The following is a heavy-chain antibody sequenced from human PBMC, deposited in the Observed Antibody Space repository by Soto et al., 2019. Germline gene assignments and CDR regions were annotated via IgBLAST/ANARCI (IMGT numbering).Heavy chain of an antibody. V-gene: IGHV3-23*01. CDR2: ISGSGGST. CDR3: ASTEYQRLGTDY. D-gene: IGHD2-2*01. CDR1: GFTFSSYA. J-gene: IGHJ4*02. Sequence: PGGSLRLSCAASGFTFSSYAMSWVRQAPGKGLEWVSAISGSGGSTYYADSVKGRFTISRDNSKNTLYLQMNSLRAEDTAVYYCASTEYQRLGTDYWGQGTLVTVSS.